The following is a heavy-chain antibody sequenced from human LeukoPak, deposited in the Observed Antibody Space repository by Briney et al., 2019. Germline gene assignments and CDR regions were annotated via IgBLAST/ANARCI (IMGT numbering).Heavy chain of an antibody. V-gene: IGHV3-7*01. J-gene: IGHJ4*02. CDR2: IKQDGSEE. CDR1: GFTFSSYW. CDR3: ARVGSMVQGVSAD. Sequence: GGSLRLSCAASGFTFSSYWMTWVRQAPGKGLEWVANIKQDGSEENYVDSVKGRFTISRDNAKNSLCLQINSLRAEDTAVYYCARVGSMVQGVSADWGQGTLVTVSS. D-gene: IGHD3-10*01.